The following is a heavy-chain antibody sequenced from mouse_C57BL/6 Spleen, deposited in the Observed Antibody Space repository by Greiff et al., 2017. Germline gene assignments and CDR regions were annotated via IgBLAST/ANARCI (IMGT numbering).Heavy chain of an antibody. J-gene: IGHJ4*01. CDR2: ISSGSSTI. D-gene: IGHD2-4*01. CDR1: GFTFSDYG. V-gene: IGHV5-17*01. Sequence: EVKLVESGGGLVKPGGSLKLSCAASGFTFSDYGMHWVRQAPEKGLEWVAYISSGSSTIYYADTVKGRFTISRDNAKNTLFLQMTSLRSEDTAMYYCAILDYDPYYAMDYWGQGTSVTVSS. CDR3: AILDYDPYYAMDY.